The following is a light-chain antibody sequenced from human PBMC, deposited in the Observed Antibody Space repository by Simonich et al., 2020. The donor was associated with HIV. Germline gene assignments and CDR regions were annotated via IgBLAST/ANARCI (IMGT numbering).Light chain of an antibody. CDR3: HQYYSLTCT. CDR1: QSVLYSSNNKNY. CDR2: WAS. J-gene: IGKJ1*01. Sequence: DIVMTQSPDSLAVSLGERATINCKSSQSVLYSSNNKNYLAWYQQKPGQPPKLLIYWASTRESGVPDRFSGSGAGTDFTLTISSLQAEDVAVYYCHQYYSLTCTFGQGTKVEIK. V-gene: IGKV4-1*01.